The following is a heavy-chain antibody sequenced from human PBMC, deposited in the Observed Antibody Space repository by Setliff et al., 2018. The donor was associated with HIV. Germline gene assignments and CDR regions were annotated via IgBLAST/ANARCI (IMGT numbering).Heavy chain of an antibody. Sequence: KPSETLSLTCAVSGGTFSLHYYTWIRQSPLRGLGWIGEINHSGGTRYNPSLESRLTMSMDTSKDQFSLRLVSLTTADTAVYYCARSIYGSGTYPRDVWGPGTLVTVSS. CDR2: INHSGGT. D-gene: IGHD3-10*01. J-gene: IGHJ4*02. V-gene: IGHV4-34*08. CDR1: GGTFSLHY. CDR3: ARSIYGSGTYPRDV.